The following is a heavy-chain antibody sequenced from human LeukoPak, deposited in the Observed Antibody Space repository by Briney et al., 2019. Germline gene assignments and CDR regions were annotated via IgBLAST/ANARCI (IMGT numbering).Heavy chain of an antibody. V-gene: IGHV3-43*01. CDR2: ITWGGATT. Sequence: PGGSLRLSCAASGFTFAQYMMHWVRQAPGKGLEGVCHITWGGATTHCADSVKGRFTLSRDNRKNALYLQMNSLRIEDTALYYCAKDYGNYRGFDYWGQGTLVTVSS. CDR3: AKDYGNYRGFDY. CDR1: GFTFAQYM. D-gene: IGHD3-22*01. J-gene: IGHJ4*02.